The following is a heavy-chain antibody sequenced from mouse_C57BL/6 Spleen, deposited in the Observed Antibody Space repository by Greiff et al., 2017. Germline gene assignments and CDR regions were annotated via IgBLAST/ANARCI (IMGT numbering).Heavy chain of an antibody. CDR3: ARALLRY. J-gene: IGHJ2*01. Sequence: VQLQQSGPVLVKPGASVKMSCKASGYTFTDYYMNWVKQSNGKSLEWIGVINPYNGGTSYNQKFKGKATLTVYKSSSTAYMELNSLTSEDSAVYYCARALLRYWGQGTTLTVSS. V-gene: IGHV1-19*01. D-gene: IGHD1-1*01. CDR2: INPYNGGT. CDR1: GYTFTDYY.